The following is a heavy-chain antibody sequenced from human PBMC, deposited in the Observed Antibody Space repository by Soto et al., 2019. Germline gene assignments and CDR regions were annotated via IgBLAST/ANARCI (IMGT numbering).Heavy chain of an antibody. D-gene: IGHD1-26*01. Sequence: SGGSLRLSCAASGFIFENFGMSWVRQAPGKGLEWISSISGSGLKKYYADSVKGRFTISRDNSKSTVYLELNNLSAEDTAVYHCARNQGVELVPLATVDWFDPWGQGSVVTVSS. CDR2: ISGSGLKK. V-gene: IGHV3-23*01. J-gene: IGHJ5*02. CDR1: GFIFENFG. CDR3: ARNQGVELVPLATVDWFDP.